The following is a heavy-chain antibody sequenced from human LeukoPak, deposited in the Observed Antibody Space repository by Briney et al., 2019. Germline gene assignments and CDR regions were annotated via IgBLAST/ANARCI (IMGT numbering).Heavy chain of an antibody. J-gene: IGHJ4*02. V-gene: IGHV1-2*02. CDR3: ASSLTNWNEIDY. Sequence: GASVKASCTASGYTFTGYYMHWVRQAPGQGLEWMGWINPNSGGTNYAQKFQGRVTMTRDTSISTAYMELSRLRSDDTAVYYCASSLTNWNEIDYWGQGTLVTVSS. CDR1: GYTFTGYY. D-gene: IGHD1-20*01. CDR2: INPNSGGT.